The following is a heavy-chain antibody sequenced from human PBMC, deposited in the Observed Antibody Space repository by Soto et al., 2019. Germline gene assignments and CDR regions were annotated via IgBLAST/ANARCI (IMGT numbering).Heavy chain of an antibody. Sequence: SETLSLTCAVYGGSFRGNYWSWIRQPPGKGLEWICEINHSGSTNYNPSLRSRVTISVDASKNQFSLRLSSVTAADTAVYYCAMRGGYCSSTSCSHWFDPWGQGTRFTVSS. CDR1: GGSFRGNY. CDR3: AMRGGYCSSTSCSHWFDP. V-gene: IGHV4-34*01. J-gene: IGHJ5*02. CDR2: INHSGST. D-gene: IGHD2-2*01.